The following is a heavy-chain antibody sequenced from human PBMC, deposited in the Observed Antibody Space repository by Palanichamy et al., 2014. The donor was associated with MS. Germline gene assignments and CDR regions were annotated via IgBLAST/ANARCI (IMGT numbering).Heavy chain of an antibody. J-gene: IGHJ5*02. Sequence: EVRLVESGGGLVXPGGSLRLSCAASGFTFSRYWMHWVRQAPGEGLVWVSRITSDGTSTAYADSVKGRFTISRDNAKNTLYLQMNSLRAEDTAVYYCAGALNNGGLFDPWGQGTLVIVS. V-gene: IGHV3-74*03. D-gene: IGHD1-14*01. CDR3: AGALNNGGLFDP. CDR1: GFTFSRYW. CDR2: ITSDGTST.